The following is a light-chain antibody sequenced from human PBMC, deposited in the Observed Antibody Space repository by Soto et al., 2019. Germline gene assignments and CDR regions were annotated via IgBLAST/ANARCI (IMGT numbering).Light chain of an antibody. Sequence: EIVLTQSPATLSLSPGGRATLSCRSSQSIGLAIAWYQHKPGQAPRLLIFDASQRATGIPARFSGSGSGTDFTLTISSLEPEDFAVYYCQQRSNWPPITFGQGTRLEIK. J-gene: IGKJ5*01. CDR2: DAS. CDR3: QQRSNWPPIT. V-gene: IGKV3-11*01. CDR1: QSIGLA.